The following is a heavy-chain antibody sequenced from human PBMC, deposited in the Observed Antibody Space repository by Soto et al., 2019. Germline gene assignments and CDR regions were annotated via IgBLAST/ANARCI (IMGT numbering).Heavy chain of an antibody. CDR1: GGSFSGYY. Sequence: SETLSLTCAVYGGSFSGYYWSWIRQPPGKGLEWIGEINHSVSTNYNTSLKSRVTISVDTSKNQFSLKLSSVTAADTAVYYCARRRESSGWFSFDYWGQGTLVTVSS. V-gene: IGHV4-34*01. CDR2: INHSVST. D-gene: IGHD6-19*01. CDR3: ARRRESSGWFSFDY. J-gene: IGHJ4*02.